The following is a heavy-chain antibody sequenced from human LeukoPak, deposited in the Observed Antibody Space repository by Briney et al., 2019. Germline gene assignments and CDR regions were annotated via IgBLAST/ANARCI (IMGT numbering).Heavy chain of an antibody. CDR3: AKVKGWWPPTSADY. D-gene: IGHD2-15*01. V-gene: IGHV3-23*01. J-gene: IGHJ4*02. CDR1: GFTFSSFG. Sequence: GGSLRLSCAASGFTFSSFGMSWVRQAPGKGLEWVSDISGSGGSTYYADSVKGRFTMSRDNSKNTVYLQMNSLRAEDTAVYYCAKVKGWWPPTSADYWGQGSLVTVSS. CDR2: ISGSGGST.